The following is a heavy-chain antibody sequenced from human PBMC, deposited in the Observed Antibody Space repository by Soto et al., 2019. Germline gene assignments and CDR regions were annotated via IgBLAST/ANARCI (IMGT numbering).Heavy chain of an antibody. D-gene: IGHD3-16*02. CDR1: GGSINSYY. CDR3: ARLYGLDAFDI. CDR2: IYYSGST. Sequence: LSLTCTVSGGSINSYYWSWIRQPPGKGLEWIGYIYYSGSTNYNPSLKSRVTISVDTSKNQFSLKLSSVTAADTAVYYCARLYGLDAFDIWGQGTMVTVSS. V-gene: IGHV4-59*08. J-gene: IGHJ3*02.